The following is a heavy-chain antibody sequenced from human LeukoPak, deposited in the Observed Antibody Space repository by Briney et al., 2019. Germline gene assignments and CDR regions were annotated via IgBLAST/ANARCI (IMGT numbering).Heavy chain of an antibody. CDR1: GYSISSGYY. J-gene: IGHJ6*03. V-gene: IGHV4-38-2*02. CDR2: IYHSGST. CDR3: ARDYGDYPPDYYYMDV. D-gene: IGHD4-17*01. Sequence: SETLSLTCTVSGYSISSGYYWGWIRQPPGKGLEWIGSIYHSGSTYYNPSLKSRVTISVDTSKNQFSLKLSSVTAADTAVYYCARDYGDYPPDYYYMDVWGKGTTVTVSS.